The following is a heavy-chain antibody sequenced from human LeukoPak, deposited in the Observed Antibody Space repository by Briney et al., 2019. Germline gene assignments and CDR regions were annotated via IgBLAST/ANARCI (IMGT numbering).Heavy chain of an antibody. CDR3: ARRLEAYGDYFPYYYYYMDV. D-gene: IGHD4-17*01. V-gene: IGHV3-74*01. J-gene: IGHJ6*03. CDR2: INSDGSST. Sequence: GGSLRLSCAASGFTFSSYWMHWVRQGPGKGLVWVSRINSDGSSTNYADSVKGRFTISRDNAKNTLYLQMNSLRAEDTAVYYCARRLEAYGDYFPYYYYYMDVWGKGTTVTISS. CDR1: GFTFSSYW.